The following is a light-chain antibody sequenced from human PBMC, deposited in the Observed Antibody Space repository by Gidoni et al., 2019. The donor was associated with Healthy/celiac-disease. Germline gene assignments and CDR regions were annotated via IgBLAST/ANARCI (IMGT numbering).Light chain of an antibody. CDR1: QSLLHSNGYNY. CDR3: MQATNSSPLT. J-gene: IGKJ1*01. V-gene: IGKV2-28*01. CDR2: LGS. Sequence: EIVMTQSPLSLPVTPGEPASISCRSSQSLLHSNGYNYLDWYLQKPGQSPQLLIYLGSNRASGVPDRFSGSGSGTDFTLKISRVEAEDVGVYYCMQATNSSPLTFGQGTKVEIK.